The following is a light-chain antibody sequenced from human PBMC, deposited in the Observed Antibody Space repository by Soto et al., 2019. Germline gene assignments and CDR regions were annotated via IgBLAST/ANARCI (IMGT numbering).Light chain of an antibody. CDR2: EVT. V-gene: IGLV2-14*01. CDR3: SSYTGSSVV. Sequence: QSALTQPASVSGSPGQSITISCTGTSSDVGGYNYVSWYQHHPGKAPKLMIYEVTNRPSGVSNRFSGSKSGNTASLNISGLQAEDEADYYCSSYTGSSVVFGGGTKLTVL. J-gene: IGLJ2*01. CDR1: SSDVGGYNY.